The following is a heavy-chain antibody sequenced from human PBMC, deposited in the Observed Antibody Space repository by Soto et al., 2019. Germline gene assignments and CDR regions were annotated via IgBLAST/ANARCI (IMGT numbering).Heavy chain of an antibody. V-gene: IGHV4-59*08. CDR2: IYYSGST. D-gene: IGHD6-19*01. J-gene: IGHJ4*02. CDR3: ARAVAAYEFDY. Sequence: SETLSLTCTVSGGSISSYYWSWIRQPPGKGLEWIGYIYYSGSTNYNPSLKSRVTISLDTSKNQFSLKLSSVTAADTAVYYCARAVAAYEFDYWGQGTLVTVPQ. CDR1: GGSISSYY.